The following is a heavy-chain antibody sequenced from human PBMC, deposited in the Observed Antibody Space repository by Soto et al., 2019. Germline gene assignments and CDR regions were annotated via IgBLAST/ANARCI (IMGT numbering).Heavy chain of an antibody. CDR1: GFTFSSYT. D-gene: IGHD3-9*01. J-gene: IGHJ4*02. Sequence: EVQLSESGGGLVQPGGSLRVSCAASGFTFSSYTMTWVRQAPGKGLEWVSSISASGDTTYYADSVKGRFTISRDNSKSSLYLQMHSLRAEDTAVYYCARGLSTVSSLGGQGTLVTVSS. CDR2: ISASGDTT. CDR3: ARGLSTVSSL. V-gene: IGHV3-23*01.